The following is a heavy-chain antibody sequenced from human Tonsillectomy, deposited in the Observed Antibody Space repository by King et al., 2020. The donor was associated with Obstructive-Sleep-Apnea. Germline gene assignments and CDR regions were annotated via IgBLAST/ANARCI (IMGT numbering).Heavy chain of an antibody. CDR2: INYSGST. J-gene: IGHJ1*01. CDR1: GGSINSSSYY. V-gene: IGHV4-39*07. D-gene: IGHD3-10*01. Sequence: PLQESGPGLVKPSETLYLTCTVSGGSINSSSYYWDWIRQPPGKGLEWVGSINYSGSTYYNPSLKSRVTISVDTSKNEFFLTVTSVTAADTAVYYCARDGVPWFGELLSYFEHWGQGTLVTVSS. CDR3: ARDGVPWFGELLSYFEH.